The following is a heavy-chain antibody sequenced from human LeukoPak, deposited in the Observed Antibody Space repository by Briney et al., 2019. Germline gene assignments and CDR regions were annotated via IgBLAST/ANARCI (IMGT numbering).Heavy chain of an antibody. Sequence: PGGSLRLSCAASGFTFSSYSMNWVRQAPGKGLEWVSYISSSSSYIYYADSVKGRFTISRDNAKNSLYLQMNSLRAEDTAVYYCARDRGGGAILYYFDYWGQGTLVTVSS. CDR3: ARDRGGGAILYYFDY. CDR2: ISSSSSYI. D-gene: IGHD3-10*01. V-gene: IGHV3-21*01. J-gene: IGHJ4*02. CDR1: GFTFSSYS.